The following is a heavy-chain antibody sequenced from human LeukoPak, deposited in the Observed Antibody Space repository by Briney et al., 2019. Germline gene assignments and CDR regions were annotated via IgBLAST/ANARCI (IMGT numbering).Heavy chain of an antibody. Sequence: PGGSLRLSCAASGFTFSSYGMHWVRQAPGKGLEWVAVIWYDGSNKYYADSVKGRFTISRDNSKNTLYLQMNSLRAEDTAVYYCARDFSSSTQYYYYYYGMDVWGQGTTVTVSS. J-gene: IGHJ6*02. CDR2: IWYDGSNK. CDR3: ARDFSSSTQYYYYYYGMDV. D-gene: IGHD6-13*01. V-gene: IGHV3-33*01. CDR1: GFTFSSYG.